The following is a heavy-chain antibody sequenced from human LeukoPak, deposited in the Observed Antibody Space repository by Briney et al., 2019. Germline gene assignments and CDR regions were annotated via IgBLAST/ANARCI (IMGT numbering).Heavy chain of an antibody. Sequence: GASVKVSCKASGYTFTSYYMHWVRQTPGQGLEWMGIINPSGGSTSYAQKFQGRVTMTRDTSTSTVYMELSSLRSEDTAVYYCARISFLGLRFLEWLPTALYYYYGMDVWGQGTTVTVSS. CDR3: ARISFLGLRFLEWLPTALYYYYGMDV. D-gene: IGHD3-3*01. CDR2: INPSGGST. J-gene: IGHJ6*02. CDR1: GYTFTSYY. V-gene: IGHV1-46*01.